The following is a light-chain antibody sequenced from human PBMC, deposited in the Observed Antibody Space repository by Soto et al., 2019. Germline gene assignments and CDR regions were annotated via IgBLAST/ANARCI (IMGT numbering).Light chain of an antibody. CDR1: RVGSSN. J-gene: IGKJ1*01. CDR2: DAS. V-gene: IGKV3D-11*01. CDR3: QQHSNWPVT. Sequence: DIVITHSPAPLSVSTGERATLSCMGQRVGSSNLAWYQQKPGQAPRLLIYDASNRATGIPARFSGSGSGTDFTLTISSLEPEDFAVYYCQQHSNWPVTFGHGTKVDIK.